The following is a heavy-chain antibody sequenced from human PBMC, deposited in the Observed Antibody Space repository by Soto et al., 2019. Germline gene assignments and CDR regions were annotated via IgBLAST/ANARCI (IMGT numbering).Heavy chain of an antibody. CDR1: NGSFSVYY. CDR2: INHSGST. Sequence: KTSETLSLTCAVYNGSFSVYYWTWFRQPPGKGLEWIGEINHSGSTNYNPSLKSRVTISVDTSKNQFSLKLSSVTAADTAVYYCARDSTRRGACDIWGQGTMVTDSS. D-gene: IGHD2-2*01. V-gene: IGHV4-34*01. CDR3: ARDSTRRGACDI. J-gene: IGHJ3*02.